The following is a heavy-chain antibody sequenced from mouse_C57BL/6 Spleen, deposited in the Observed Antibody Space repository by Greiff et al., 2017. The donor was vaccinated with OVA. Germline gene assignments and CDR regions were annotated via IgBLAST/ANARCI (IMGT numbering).Heavy chain of an antibody. J-gene: IGHJ1*03. CDR1: GYTFTSYG. Sequence: QVHVKQSGAELARPGASVKLSCKASGYTFTSYGISWVKQRTGQGLEWIGEIYPRSGNTYYNEKFKGKATLTADKSSSTAYMELRSLTSEDSAVYFCARSEDGNYVWYFDVWGTGTTVTVSS. CDR3: ARSEDGNYVWYFDV. V-gene: IGHV1-81*01. CDR2: IYPRSGNT. D-gene: IGHD2-1*01.